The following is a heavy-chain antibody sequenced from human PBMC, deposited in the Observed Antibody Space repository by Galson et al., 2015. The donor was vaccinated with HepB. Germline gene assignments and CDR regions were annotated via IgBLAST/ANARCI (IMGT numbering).Heavy chain of an antibody. D-gene: IGHD3-22*01. CDR2: ISAYNGNT. CDR1: GYTFISYG. J-gene: IGHJ4*02. V-gene: IGHV1-18*01. CDR3: ARDGTPYYYDSSCPYPFDV. Sequence: SVKVSCKASGYTFISYGIIWVRQAPGQGLEWMGWISAYNGNTKYAQKFQGRVTMTTDTATSIAYMDLRSLRSDDTAVYYCARDGTPYYYDSSCPYPFDVWGQGTLVTVSS.